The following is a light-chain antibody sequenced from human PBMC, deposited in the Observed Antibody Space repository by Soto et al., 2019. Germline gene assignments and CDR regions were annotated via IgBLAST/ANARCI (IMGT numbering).Light chain of an antibody. CDR1: QSISSW. Sequence: DIQMTQSPSTLSASVGDRVTITCRASQSISSWLAWYQQKPGKAPKLLIYDASSLESGVPSRFSGSGSGTEFTLTISSLQPDVFATYYCQQYNSYSPTFGKGTKV. V-gene: IGKV1-5*01. CDR2: DAS. J-gene: IGKJ1*01. CDR3: QQYNSYSPT.